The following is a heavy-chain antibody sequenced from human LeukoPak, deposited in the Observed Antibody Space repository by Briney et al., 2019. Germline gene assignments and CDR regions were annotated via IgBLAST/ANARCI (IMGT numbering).Heavy chain of an antibody. V-gene: IGHV1-18*01. CDR2: ISAYNGNT. D-gene: IGHD3-3*01. CDR3: ARWTPWDYDFMPADY. J-gene: IGHJ4*02. CDR1: GYTFTSYG. Sequence: ASVKVSCKASGYTFTSYGISWVRQAPGQGLEWMGWISAYNGNTNYAQKLQGRVTMTTDTSTSTAYMELRSLRSDDTAVYYCARWTPWDYDFMPADYWGQGTLVTVSS.